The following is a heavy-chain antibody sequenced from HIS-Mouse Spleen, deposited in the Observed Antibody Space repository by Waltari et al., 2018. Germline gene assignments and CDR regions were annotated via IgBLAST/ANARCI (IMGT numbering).Heavy chain of an antibody. J-gene: IGHJ2*01. CDR3: AREIPYSSSWYDWYFDL. Sequence: QLQLQESGPGLVKPSETLSLTCTVSGGSISSSSYYWGWIRQPPGKGLGWIGRIYYRGSTYDNPSLKGRVTRSVDTSKNQFSLKRSSVTAADTAVYYCAREIPYSSSWYDWYFDLWGRGTLVTVSS. CDR2: IYYRGST. CDR1: GGSISSSSYY. V-gene: IGHV4-39*07. D-gene: IGHD6-13*01.